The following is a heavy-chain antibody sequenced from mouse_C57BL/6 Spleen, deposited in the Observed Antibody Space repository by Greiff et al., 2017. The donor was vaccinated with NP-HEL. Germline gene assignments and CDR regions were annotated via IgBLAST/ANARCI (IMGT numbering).Heavy chain of an antibody. Sequence: EVKLQESGPELVKPGASVKMSCKASGYTFTDYNMHWVKQSHGKSLEWIGYINPNNGGTSYNQKFKGKATLTVNKSSSTAYMELRSLTSEDSAVYYCARGYYSNRGVEFAYWGQGTLVTVSA. CDR2: INPNNGGT. CDR1: GYTFTDYN. CDR3: ARGYYSNRGVEFAY. D-gene: IGHD2-5*01. J-gene: IGHJ3*01. V-gene: IGHV1-22*01.